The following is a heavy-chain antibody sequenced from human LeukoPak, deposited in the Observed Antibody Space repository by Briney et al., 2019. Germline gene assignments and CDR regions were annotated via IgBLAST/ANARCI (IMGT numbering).Heavy chain of an antibody. CDR1: GGSISSSSYY. CDR2: IYYSGST. CDR3: ARAQSGSFTDYGMDV. Sequence: SETLSLTCTVSGGSISSSSYYWGWTRQPPGKGLEWIGSIYYSGSTYYNPSLKSRVTILVDTSKNQFSLKLSSVTAADTAVYYCARAQSGSFTDYGMDVWGQGTTVTVSS. J-gene: IGHJ6*02. V-gene: IGHV4-39*07. D-gene: IGHD1-26*01.